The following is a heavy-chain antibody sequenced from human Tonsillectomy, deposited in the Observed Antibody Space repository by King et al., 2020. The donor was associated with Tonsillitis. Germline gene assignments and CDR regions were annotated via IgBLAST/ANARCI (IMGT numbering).Heavy chain of an antibody. V-gene: IGHV4-31*03. CDR2: IFHSENT. Sequence: QLQESGPGLVKPSQTLSLTCTVSGGSIGGGAFYWSWIRQHPGKGLEWIGYIFHSENTYYNPSRKSRLIISVDTSENQFSLKLSSVTAADTAVYYCARYEGGVFDPWGQGTLVTVSS. J-gene: IGHJ5*02. CDR1: GGSIGGGAFY. CDR3: ARYEGGVFDP. D-gene: IGHD2-15*01.